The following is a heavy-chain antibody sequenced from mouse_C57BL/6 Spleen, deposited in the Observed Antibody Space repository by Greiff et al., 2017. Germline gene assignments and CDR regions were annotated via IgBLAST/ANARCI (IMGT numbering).Heavy chain of an antibody. D-gene: IGHD1-1*01. J-gene: IGHJ1*03. CDR2: IDPSDSYT. V-gene: IGHV1-59*01. CDR1: GYTFTSYW. Sequence: QVQLQQPGAELVRPGTSVKLSCKASGYTFTSYWMHWVKQRPGQGLEWIGVIDPSDSYTNYNQKFKGKATLTVDTSSSTAYMQLSSLTSEDSAVYYCAGLTTERYFDVWGTGTTVTVSS. CDR3: AGLTTERYFDV.